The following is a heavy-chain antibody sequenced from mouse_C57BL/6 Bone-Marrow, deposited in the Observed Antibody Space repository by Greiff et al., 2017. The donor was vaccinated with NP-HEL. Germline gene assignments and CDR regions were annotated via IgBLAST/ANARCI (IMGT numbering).Heavy chain of an antibody. CDR1: GYTFTDYE. CDR2: IDPETGGT. V-gene: IGHV1-15*01. CDR3: TREDYGSSFYWYFDV. D-gene: IGHD1-1*01. Sequence: QVQLQQSGAELVRPGASVTLSCKASGYTFTDYEMHWVKQTPVHGLEWIGAIDPETGGTAYNQKFKGKAILTADKSSSTAYMELRSLTSEDSAVYYCTREDYGSSFYWYFDVWGTGTTVTVSS. J-gene: IGHJ1*03.